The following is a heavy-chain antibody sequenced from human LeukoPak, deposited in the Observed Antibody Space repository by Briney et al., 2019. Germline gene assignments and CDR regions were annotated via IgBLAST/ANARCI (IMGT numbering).Heavy chain of an antibody. CDR1: GYTFTSYG. CDR2: ISAYNGNT. J-gene: IGHJ4*02. CDR3: AREYYGDYEYYFDY. V-gene: IGHV1-18*01. Sequence: ASVKVSCKASGYTFTSYGISWVRQAPGQGLEWMGWISAYNGNTNYAQKLQGRVTMTTDTSTSTAYMELRSLRSEDTAVYYCAREYYGDYEYYFDYWGQGTLVTVSS. D-gene: IGHD4-17*01.